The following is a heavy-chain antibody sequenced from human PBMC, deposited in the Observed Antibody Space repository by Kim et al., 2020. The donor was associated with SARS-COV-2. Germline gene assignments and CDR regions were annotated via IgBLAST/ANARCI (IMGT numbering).Heavy chain of an antibody. V-gene: IGHV3-9*01. D-gene: IGHD3-3*01. CDR1: GFTFGDYA. J-gene: IGHJ4*02. CDR3: AKAGPNLEWLSMFDY. Sequence: GGSLRLSCAASGFTFGDYAMHWVRQAPGKGLEWVSGISWNSGSIGYADSVKGRFTISRDNAKNSLYLQMNSLRAEDTALYYCAKAGPNLEWLSMFDYWGQGTLVTVSS. CDR2: ISWNSGSI.